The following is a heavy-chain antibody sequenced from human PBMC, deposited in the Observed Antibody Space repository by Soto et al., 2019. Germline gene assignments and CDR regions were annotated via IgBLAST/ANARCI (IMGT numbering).Heavy chain of an antibody. CDR3: ARIGFDGH. CDR1: GYTFTSYG. Sequence: QVQLVQSGSEIKKPGASVKVSCKAFGYTFTSYGIGWVRQAPGQGLEWMGWISVYNDNTNYAQKFQGRVTMTTETSSSTAYMQLRSMKADDTAVYYYARIGFDGHWGQGTLVTVSS. CDR2: ISVYNDNT. D-gene: IGHD3-9*01. V-gene: IGHV1-18*01. J-gene: IGHJ1*01.